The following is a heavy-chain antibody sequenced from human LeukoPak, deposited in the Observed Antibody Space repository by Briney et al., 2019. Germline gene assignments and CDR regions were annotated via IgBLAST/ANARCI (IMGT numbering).Heavy chain of an antibody. CDR3: ARDIVVVPAAIEHWFDP. D-gene: IGHD2-2*01. CDR1: GYTFTSYY. V-gene: IGHV1-46*01. CDR2: INPSGGST. Sequence: ASVKVSCKASGYTFTSYYMHWVRQAPGQGLEWMGIINPSGGSTSYAQKFQGRVTMTRDTSTSTVYMELSSLRSEDTAVYYCARDIVVVPAAIEHWFDPWGQGTLVTVSS. J-gene: IGHJ5*02.